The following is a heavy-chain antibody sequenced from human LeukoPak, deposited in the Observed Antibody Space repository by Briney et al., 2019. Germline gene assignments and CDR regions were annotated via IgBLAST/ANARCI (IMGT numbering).Heavy chain of an antibody. J-gene: IGHJ6*02. CDR3: AGDGAGVAVSLYYYYGMDV. V-gene: IGHV4-4*07. CDR1: GGSISSYY. D-gene: IGHD2-8*01. CDR2: IYTSGST. Sequence: SETLSLTCTVSGGSISSYYWSWIRQPAGKGLEWIGRIYTSGSTNYNPSLKSRVTMSVDTSKNQFSLKLSSVTAADTAVYYCAGDGAGVAVSLYYYYGMDVWCQGTTVTVSS.